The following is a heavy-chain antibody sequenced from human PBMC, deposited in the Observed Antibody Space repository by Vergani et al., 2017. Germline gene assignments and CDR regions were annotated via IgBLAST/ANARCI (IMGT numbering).Heavy chain of an antibody. CDR3: ARSIMITVGGKTWGFDY. CDR1: GFTFDDYA. Sequence: EVQLVESGGGLVQPGRSLRLSCAASGFTFDDYAMHWVRQAPGKGLEWVSGISWNSGSIGYADSVKGRFTISRDNAKKTLNLQMNSLRAEDTAVYYCARSIMITVGGKTWGFDYWGQGTLVTVSA. V-gene: IGHV3-9*01. J-gene: IGHJ4*02. CDR2: ISWNSGSI. D-gene: IGHD3-16*01.